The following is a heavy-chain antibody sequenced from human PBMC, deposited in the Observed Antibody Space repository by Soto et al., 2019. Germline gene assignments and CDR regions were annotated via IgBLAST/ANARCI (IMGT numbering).Heavy chain of an antibody. CDR3: ARDTSHYFDH. V-gene: IGHV1-18*01. J-gene: IGHJ4*02. CDR2: TTPYNGKT. Sequence: ASVKVSCKASGYTFITYGVTWVRQAPGQGLEWMGWTTPYNGKTHYAQKFQDRVTMTTDTAATTAYMELRSLTSDDSAMYFCARDTSHYFDHWGQGMLVTVSS. CDR1: GYTFITYG. D-gene: IGHD2-2*01.